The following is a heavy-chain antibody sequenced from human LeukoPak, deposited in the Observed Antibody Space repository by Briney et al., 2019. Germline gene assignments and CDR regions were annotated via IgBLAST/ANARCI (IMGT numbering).Heavy chain of an antibody. J-gene: IGHJ4*02. V-gene: IGHV4-4*02. CDR1: GGSISSSAW. D-gene: IGHD5-24*01. Sequence: PSGTLSLTCAVFGGSISSSAWWSWLRPPPGRGLGWIGEMYHSGSTNYNPSLKSRVTISVDKAKNQFSLRLSSVTAADTAVYYCARHFSNRDGYNYFDYRGQGTLVTVSS. CDR2: MYHSGST. CDR3: ARHFSNRDGYNYFDY.